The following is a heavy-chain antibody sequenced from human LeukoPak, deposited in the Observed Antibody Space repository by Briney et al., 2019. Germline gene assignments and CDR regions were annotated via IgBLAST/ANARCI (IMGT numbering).Heavy chain of an antibody. D-gene: IGHD3-22*01. CDR2: INPNSGGT. Sequence: ASVKVSCKASGYTFTGYYMHWGRQAPGQRLEWLGWINPNSGGTNYAQKFQGRVTMTRDTSISTAYMELSRLRSDDTAVYYCARGDYYDSSGYSLYAFDIWGQGTMVTVSS. CDR1: GYTFTGYY. J-gene: IGHJ3*02. V-gene: IGHV1-2*02. CDR3: ARGDYYDSSGYSLYAFDI.